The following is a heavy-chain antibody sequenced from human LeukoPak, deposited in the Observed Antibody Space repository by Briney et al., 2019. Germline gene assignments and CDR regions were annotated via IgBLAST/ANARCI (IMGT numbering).Heavy chain of an antibody. CDR2: ISPSGSTI. D-gene: IGHD1-20*01. Sequence: GGSLRLSCAASGFTFSDDYLSWIRQAPGKGLEWISYISPSGSTIYYADSVKGRFTISRDNAKNSLYLQMNSLRAEDTALYHCVTYAYWGQGTLVTVSS. CDR1: GFTFSDDY. V-gene: IGHV3-11*04. J-gene: IGHJ4*01. CDR3: VTYAY.